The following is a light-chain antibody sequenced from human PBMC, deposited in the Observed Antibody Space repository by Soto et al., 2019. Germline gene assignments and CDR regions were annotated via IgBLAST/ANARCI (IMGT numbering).Light chain of an antibody. CDR1: QSVSSNY. V-gene: IGKV3-20*01. CDR3: QQYSDLPMT. CDR2: GAS. J-gene: IGKJ5*01. Sequence: EIVMTQSPATLSVSPGERATLSCRASQSVSSNYLAWCQQKPGQAPRLLIYGASRRATGIPDRFSGSASGTDFTLTISRLEPEDFAVYFCQQYSDLPMTFGQGTRLEIK.